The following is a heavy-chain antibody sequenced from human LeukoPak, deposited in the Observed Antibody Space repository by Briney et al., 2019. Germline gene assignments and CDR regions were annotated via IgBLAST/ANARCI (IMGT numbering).Heavy chain of an antibody. CDR2: INPNSGGT. V-gene: IGHV1-2*02. CDR3: ARRAVRGVMGFDY. J-gene: IGHJ4*02. D-gene: IGHD3-10*01. Sequence: ASVTVSCKASGYTFTGYYMHWVRQAPGQGLEWMGWINPNSGGTNYAQKFQGRVTMTRDTSISTAYMELSRLRSDDTAVYYCARRAVRGVMGFDYWGQGTLVTVSS. CDR1: GYTFTGYY.